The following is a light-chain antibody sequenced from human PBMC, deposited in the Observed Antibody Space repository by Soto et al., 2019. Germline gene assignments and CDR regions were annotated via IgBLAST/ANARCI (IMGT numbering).Light chain of an antibody. Sequence: DIQMTQSPSSLSASVGDRVTISCRASQSIRNYVSWYQQKPGTAPKLLIRAASTLQSGVPSRFSGSGSGTYFPLTISSLQIEDFATYFCQQTDSTPQTFGQGPNVEI. CDR1: QSIRNY. V-gene: IGKV1-39*01. CDR3: QQTDSTPQT. CDR2: AAS. J-gene: IGKJ1*01.